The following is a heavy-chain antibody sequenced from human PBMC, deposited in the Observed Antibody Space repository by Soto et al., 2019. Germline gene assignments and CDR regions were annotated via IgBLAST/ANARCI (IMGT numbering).Heavy chain of an antibody. Sequence: QVQLVQSGAEVKKPGASVKVSCKASGLAFSNSRISWVRQAPGQGPEWMGWIRVYNGDRNYSCKFQGRLFMTTDTSTSAAYMELRSLRSDDTAVYFCASADYGYEDYWGQGTLVTVSS. CDR3: ASADYGYEDY. V-gene: IGHV1-18*01. D-gene: IGHD4-17*01. J-gene: IGHJ4*02. CDR1: GLAFSNSR. CDR2: IRVYNGDR.